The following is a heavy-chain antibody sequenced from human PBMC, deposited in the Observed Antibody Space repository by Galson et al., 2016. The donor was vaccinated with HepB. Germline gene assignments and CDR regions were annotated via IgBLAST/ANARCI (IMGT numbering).Heavy chain of an antibody. J-gene: IGHJ4*02. Sequence: ETLSLTCTVSGGFIIRYYWSWIRQPPGKGLEWIGSISYIGGSTYYNPSLKSRLTISLHTSKNQFSLMLTSVTAADTAVYYCARVGVAAAYDYWGQGTLVTVSS. CDR3: ARVGVAAAYDY. CDR1: GGFIIRYY. D-gene: IGHD6-13*01. CDR2: ISYIGGST. V-gene: IGHV4-59*01.